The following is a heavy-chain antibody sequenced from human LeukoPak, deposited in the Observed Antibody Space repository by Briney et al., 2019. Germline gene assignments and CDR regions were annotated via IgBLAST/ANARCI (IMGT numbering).Heavy chain of an antibody. CDR3: ARDRSHSSGWYDY. D-gene: IGHD6-19*01. J-gene: IGHJ4*02. CDR1: GFTFSSYS. V-gene: IGHV3-21*01. CDR2: ITSSSSYI. Sequence: GGSLRLSCAASGFTFSSYSMNWGRQAPGKGLEWVSSITSSSSYIYYADSVKGRFTISRDNAKNSLYLQMNSLRAEDTAVYYCARDRSHSSGWYDYWGQGTLVTVSS.